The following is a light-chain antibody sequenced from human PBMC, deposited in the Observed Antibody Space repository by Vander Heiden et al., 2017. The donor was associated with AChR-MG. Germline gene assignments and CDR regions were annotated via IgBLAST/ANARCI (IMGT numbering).Light chain of an antibody. J-gene: IGLJ2*01. Sequence: QSVLTQPPSASGTPGQRVTISCSGSSSNIGSNTVNWYQQLPATAPKLLIYSNNQRPSGGPDRFSGSKSGTSASLAISGLQSEDEADYYCAAWDDSLNGARVFGGGTKLTVL. CDR1: SSNIGSNT. CDR2: SNN. CDR3: AAWDDSLNGARV. V-gene: IGLV1-44*01.